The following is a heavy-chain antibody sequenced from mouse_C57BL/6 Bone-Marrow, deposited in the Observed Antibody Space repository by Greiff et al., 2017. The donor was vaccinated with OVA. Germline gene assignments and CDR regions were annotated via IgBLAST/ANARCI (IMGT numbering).Heavy chain of an antibody. CDR3: ARNSYRAMDN. J-gene: IGHJ4*01. D-gene: IGHD1-1*01. CDR2: IYPGNGDT. CDR1: GYTFTSYN. Sequence: QVQLQQSGAELVRPGASVKISCTASGYTFTSYNMHWVQQTPRQGLEWIGAIYPGNGDTSYNQKFKGKATLTVDKSSSTAYMQLSSLTSEDSAVYFCARNSYRAMDNWGQGTSVTVSS. V-gene: IGHV1-12*01.